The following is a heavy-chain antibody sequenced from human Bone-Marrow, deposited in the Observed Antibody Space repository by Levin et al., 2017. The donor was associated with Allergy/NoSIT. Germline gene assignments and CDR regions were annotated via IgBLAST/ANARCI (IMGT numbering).Heavy chain of an antibody. V-gene: IGHV3-30*18. D-gene: IGHD3-10*01. CDR3: AKRDRDDYGSGSYSFDFDY. J-gene: IGHJ4*02. CDR1: GFTFSSYG. CDR2: ISYDGSNK. Sequence: GESLKISCAASGFTFSSYGMHWVRQAPGKGLEWVAVISYDGSNKYYADSVKGRFTISRDNSKNTLYLQMNSLRAEDTAVYYCAKRDRDDYGSGSYSFDFDYWGQGTLVTVSS.